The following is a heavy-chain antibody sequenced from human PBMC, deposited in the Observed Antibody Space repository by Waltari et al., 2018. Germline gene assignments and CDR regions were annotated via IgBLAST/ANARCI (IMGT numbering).Heavy chain of an antibody. CDR2: IYTSGST. D-gene: IGHD6-19*01. CDR1: GGPISSGRYY. CDR3: ARDNSSGWYYFDY. J-gene: IGHJ4*02. V-gene: IGHV4-61*02. Sequence: QVQLQESGPGLVKPSQTLSLTCTVSGGPISSGRYYWSWIRPPAGKGLEWIGLIYTSGSTNYNPSLKSRVTISVDTSKNQFSLKLSSVTAADTAVYYCARDNSSGWYYFDYWGQGTLVTVSS.